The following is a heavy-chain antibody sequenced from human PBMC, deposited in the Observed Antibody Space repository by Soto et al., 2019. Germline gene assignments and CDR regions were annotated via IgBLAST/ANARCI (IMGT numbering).Heavy chain of an antibody. Sequence: GSLRLSCVASGFTFSGYSMSWVGQAPGQGLEWVSSITSSSTLVYSTRSVEGLFMIPGDDVNNSLHLQMNSLRADDTAVYYCARNLLEGYGPPRHPDSWGQGPLVMVSS. CDR1: GFTFSGYS. CDR3: ARNLLEGYGPPRHPDS. V-gene: IGHV3-21*06. J-gene: IGHJ4*02. D-gene: IGHD5-18*01. CDR2: ITSSSTLV.